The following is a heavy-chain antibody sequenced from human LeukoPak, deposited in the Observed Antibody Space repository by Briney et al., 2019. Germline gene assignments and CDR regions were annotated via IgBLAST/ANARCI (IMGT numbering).Heavy chain of an antibody. J-gene: IGHJ6*03. CDR3: ARVKSSTRGPYYHYYMDV. CDR1: GGSISDYY. D-gene: IGHD3-10*01. CDR2: INYSGNT. Sequence: SETLSLTCTVSGGSISDYYWSWIRQPPGKGLEWIGYINYSGNTNYNPSLKSRVTISVDTSKNQFSLRLTSVTAADTAVFYCARVKSSTRGPYYHYYMDVWGKGTTVIVSS. V-gene: IGHV4-59*01.